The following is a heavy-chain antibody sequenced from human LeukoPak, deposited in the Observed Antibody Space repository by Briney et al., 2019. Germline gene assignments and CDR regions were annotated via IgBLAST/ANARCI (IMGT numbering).Heavy chain of an antibody. D-gene: IGHD2-21*01. CDR3: ARDYGTTQHIDY. CDR2: IYYSGST. Sequence: SETLSLTCTVSGGSISSGDYYWSWIRQPPGKGLEWIGYIYYSGSTYYNPSLRSRVTISVDTSKNQFSLKLSSVTAADTAVYYCARDYGTTQHIDYWGQGTLVTVSS. V-gene: IGHV4-30-4*08. CDR1: GGSISSGDYY. J-gene: IGHJ4*02.